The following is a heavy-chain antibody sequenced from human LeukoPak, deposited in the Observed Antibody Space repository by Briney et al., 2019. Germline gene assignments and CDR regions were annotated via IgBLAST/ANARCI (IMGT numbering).Heavy chain of an antibody. CDR3: ATYQMIVYHYDGAGYYHFDY. Sequence: ASVKVSCKASGYTFTGYYTHWVRQAPGQGLEWMGWINPNSGGTYYGQKFQGRVTMTRDTSINTAYLELSRLRSDDTAVYYCATYQMIVYHYDGAGYYHFDYWGQGTLVTVSS. D-gene: IGHD3-22*01. V-gene: IGHV1-2*02. CDR2: INPNSGGT. CDR1: GYTFTGYY. J-gene: IGHJ4*02.